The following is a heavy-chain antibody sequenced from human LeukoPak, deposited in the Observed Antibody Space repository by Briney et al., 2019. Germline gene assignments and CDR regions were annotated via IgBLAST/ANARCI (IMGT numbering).Heavy chain of an antibody. V-gene: IGHV7-4-1*02. CDR3: ARELYGDADY. CDR2: INTNTGNP. Sequence: ASVQVSCKPSGYTFTSYSMIGVRQAPGQGLEWMGWINTNTGNPTYAQGFTGRFVFSLDTSVSTAYLQISSLKAEDTAVYYCARELYGDADYWGQGTLVAVSS. J-gene: IGHJ4*02. D-gene: IGHD4-17*01. CDR1: GYTFTSYS.